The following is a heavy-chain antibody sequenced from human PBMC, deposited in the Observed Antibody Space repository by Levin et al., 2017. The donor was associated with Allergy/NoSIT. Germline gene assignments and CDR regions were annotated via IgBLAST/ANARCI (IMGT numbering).Heavy chain of an antibody. J-gene: IGHJ4*02. CDR2: ISYDGSNK. CDR3: AKVLVTMVRGVISLDY. D-gene: IGHD3-10*01. Sequence: GGSLRLSCAASGFTFSSYGMHWVRQAPGKGLEWVAVISYDGSNKYYADSVKGRFTISRDNSKNTLYLQMNSLRAEDTAVYYCAKVLVTMVRGVISLDYWGQGTLVTVSS. CDR1: GFTFSSYG. V-gene: IGHV3-30*18.